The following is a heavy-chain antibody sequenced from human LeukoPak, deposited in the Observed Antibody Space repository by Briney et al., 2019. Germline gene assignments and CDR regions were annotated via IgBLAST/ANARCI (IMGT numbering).Heavy chain of an antibody. D-gene: IGHD3-22*01. CDR2: IWYDGSNK. J-gene: IGHJ5*02. CDR1: GFTFSSYA. V-gene: IGHV3-33*08. Sequence: GGSLRLSCAASGFTFSSYAMHWVRQAPGKGLEWVAVIWYDGSNKYYADSVKGRFTISRDNSKNTLYLQMNSLGAEDTAVYYCARDPAPTYYYDSSGYRGSGTFDPWGQGTLVTVSS. CDR3: ARDPAPTYYYDSSGYRGSGTFDP.